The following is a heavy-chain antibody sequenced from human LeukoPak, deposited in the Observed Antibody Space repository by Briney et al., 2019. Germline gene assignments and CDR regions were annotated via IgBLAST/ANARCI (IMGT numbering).Heavy chain of an antibody. V-gene: IGHV4-39*01. J-gene: IGHJ4*02. CDR3: ARHLGGSTWCDY. CDR1: GGSISSGSYY. CDR2: IYYSGNS. D-gene: IGHD6-13*01. Sequence: PSETLSLTCNVSGGSISSGSYYWGWIRQPPGKGLEWIGSIYYSGNSYYEPSLKSRVTISVDTSKKQFSLKVNSVTATDTAVYYCARHLGGSTWCDYWGQGILVTASS.